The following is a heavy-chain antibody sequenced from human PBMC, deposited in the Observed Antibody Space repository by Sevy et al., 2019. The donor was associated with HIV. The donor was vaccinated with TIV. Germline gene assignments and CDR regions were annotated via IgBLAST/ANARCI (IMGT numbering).Heavy chain of an antibody. D-gene: IGHD5-12*01. CDR1: GDSIINYC. CDR3: ARGGTRDITTSLFDS. V-gene: IGHV4-59*01. Sequence: SETLSLTCTVSGDSIINYCWSWIRQPPGKGLEWIGYIYYSGGTNYNPSLKSRVTISVDTSKNQFSLKLSSVTAADTAVYYCARGGTRDITTSLFDSWGQGTLVTVSS. J-gene: IGHJ4*02. CDR2: IYYSGGT.